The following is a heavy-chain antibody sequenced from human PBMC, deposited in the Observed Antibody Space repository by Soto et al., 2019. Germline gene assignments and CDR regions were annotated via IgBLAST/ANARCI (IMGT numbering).Heavy chain of an antibody. D-gene: IGHD2-15*01. CDR3: ASGGYCSGGSCYSRSNYYYYMDV. Sequence: GGSLRLSCAASGFTFSSYAMHWVRQAPGKGLEYVSAISSNGGSTYYANSVKGRFTISRDNSKNTLYLQMGSLRAEDMAVYYCASGGYCSGGSCYSRSNYYYYMDVWGKGTTVTVSS. J-gene: IGHJ6*03. V-gene: IGHV3-64*01. CDR1: GFTFSSYA. CDR2: ISSNGGST.